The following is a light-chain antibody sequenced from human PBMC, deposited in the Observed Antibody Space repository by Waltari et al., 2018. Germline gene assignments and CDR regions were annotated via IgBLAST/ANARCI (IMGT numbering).Light chain of an antibody. V-gene: IGKV1-5*03. CDR1: QNINNW. CDR3: QQYNTYWLT. CDR2: KAS. J-gene: IGKJ4*01. Sequence: DIQMTQSPATLSAYVGDRVTITCQASQNINNWLALYQQKPGKAPKLLIYKASTLESGVPSRFSGSGSGTEFTLTITSLQPDDFATYHCQQYNTYWLTFGGGTKVEIK.